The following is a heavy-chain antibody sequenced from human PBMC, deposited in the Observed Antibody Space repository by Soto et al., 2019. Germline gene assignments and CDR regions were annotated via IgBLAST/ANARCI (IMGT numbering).Heavy chain of an antibody. Sequence: QVQLVESGGGVVRPGRSLRLSCAASGFTFKNYAMHGVRHAPGKGLGWVAGISHVGSAAYHADALKGRFTCSRDNAKNTVALQMNSLRTDDTAVYYCARDRDSYEGLTAFYSPAFDYWGQGTLVTVST. J-gene: IGHJ4*02. CDR1: GFTFKNYA. V-gene: IGHV3-30-3*01. CDR3: ARDRDSYEGLTAFYSPAFDY. D-gene: IGHD3-9*01. CDR2: ISHVGSAA.